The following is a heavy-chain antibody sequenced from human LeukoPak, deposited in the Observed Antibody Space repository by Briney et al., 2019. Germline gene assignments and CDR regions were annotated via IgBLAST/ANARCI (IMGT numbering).Heavy chain of an antibody. D-gene: IGHD3-16*01. CDR2: IYYSGST. Sequence: SETLSLTCTVSGGSISSYYWSWVRQPPGKGLEWIGYIYYSGSTNYNPSLKSRVSISVDPSKNQFSLKLSSVTAADTAVYYCARQPYMITFGGVEYYLDYWGQGTLVTVSS. CDR3: ARQPYMITFGGVEYYLDY. CDR1: GGSISSYY. J-gene: IGHJ4*02. V-gene: IGHV4-59*08.